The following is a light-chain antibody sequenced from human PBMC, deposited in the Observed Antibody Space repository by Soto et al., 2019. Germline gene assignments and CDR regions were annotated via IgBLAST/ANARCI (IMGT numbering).Light chain of an antibody. CDR2: NDN. V-gene: IGLV3-21*02. J-gene: IGLJ1*01. Sequence: SYELTQPPSVSVAPGQTARITCGGNNIGSKSVHWYQQNPGQAPVLVVYNDNDRPSGIPEGFSGSNSGNTATLTISRVEDGDEADYYCQVWDSSSDHYVFGTGTKVTVL. CDR3: QVWDSSSDHYV. CDR1: NIGSKS.